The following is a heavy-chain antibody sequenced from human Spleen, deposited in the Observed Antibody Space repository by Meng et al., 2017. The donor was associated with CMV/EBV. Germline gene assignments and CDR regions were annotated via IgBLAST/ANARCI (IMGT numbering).Heavy chain of an antibody. CDR1: GYTFTGHY. D-gene: IGHD7-27*01. CDR3: ARDKNWGPDY. CDR2: INPNSGST. V-gene: IGHV1-2*02. Sequence: ASVKVSCKASGYTFTGHYMHWVRQAPGQGLEWMGWINPNSGSTNYAQKFQGRVTMTRDTSISTAYMELSRLRSDDTAVYYCARDKNWGPDYWGQGTLVTVSS. J-gene: IGHJ4*02.